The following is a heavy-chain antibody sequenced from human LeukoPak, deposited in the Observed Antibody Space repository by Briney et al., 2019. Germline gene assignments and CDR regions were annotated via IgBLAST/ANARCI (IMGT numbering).Heavy chain of an antibody. V-gene: IGHV4-59*01. Sequence: SETLSLPCSVSGASFGTNYWSWIRQAPGKGLEWIGYIYYSGGTNDNPSLKGRVTISADTSKNQFSLNLRSVTAADTAVYYCAKGHGSGTFYRGLFDSWGQGIPVTVSS. D-gene: IGHD3-10*01. J-gene: IGHJ4*02. CDR3: AKGHGSGTFYRGLFDS. CDR2: IYYSGGT. CDR1: GASFGTNY.